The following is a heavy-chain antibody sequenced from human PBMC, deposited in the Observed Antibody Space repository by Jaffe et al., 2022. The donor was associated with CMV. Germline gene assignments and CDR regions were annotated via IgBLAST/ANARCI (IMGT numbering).Heavy chain of an antibody. CDR1: GNSFSSYG. CDR2: ISGSGGST. J-gene: IGHJ4*02. Sequence: EVQLVESGGGLVQPGGSLRLSCAASGNSFSSYGMNWVRQAPGRGLEWVSTISGSGGSTYYADSVKGRFIISRDNSKNTVYLQMYSLRVEDTAVYHCASVPGTMIFDNWGQGTLVTVSS. CDR3: ASVPGTMIFDN. D-gene: IGHD3-22*01. V-gene: IGHV3-23*04.